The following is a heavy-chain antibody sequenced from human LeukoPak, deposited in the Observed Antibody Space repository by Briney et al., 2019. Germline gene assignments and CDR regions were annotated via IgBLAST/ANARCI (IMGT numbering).Heavy chain of an antibody. J-gene: IGHJ3*02. CDR1: GFAFDDYA. CDR3: ARSGYRYGADGLDI. D-gene: IGHD5-18*01. V-gene: IGHV3-9*01. Sequence: GGSLRLSCVASGFAFDDYAMHWVRQAPGKGLEWVSDISYNSGRVAYADSVRGRFTTSRDNAKNSLFLEMNNLRPEDTAVYYCARSGYRYGADGLDIWGQGTMVTVSS. CDR2: ISYNSGRV.